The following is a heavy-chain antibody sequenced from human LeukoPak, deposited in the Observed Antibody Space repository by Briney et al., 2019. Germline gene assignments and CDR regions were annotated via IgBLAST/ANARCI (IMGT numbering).Heavy chain of an antibody. CDR3: ARGSVDYYDSSGYYYGWFDP. V-gene: IGHV4-34*01. CDR2: TNHSGST. Sequence: SETLSLTCAVYGGSFSGYYWSWIRQPPGKGLEWIGETNHSGSTNYNPSLKSRVTISVDTSKNQFSLKLSSVTAADTAVHYCARGSVDYYDSSGYYYGWFDPWGQGTLVTVSS. CDR1: GGSFSGYY. D-gene: IGHD3-22*01. J-gene: IGHJ5*02.